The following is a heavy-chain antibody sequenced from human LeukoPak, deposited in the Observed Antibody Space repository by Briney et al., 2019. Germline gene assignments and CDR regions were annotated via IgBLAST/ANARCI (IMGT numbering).Heavy chain of an antibody. CDR2: ISSSSSYI. D-gene: IGHD3-16*01. CDR1: GFTFSSYS. V-gene: IGHV3-21*01. Sequence: GGSLRLSCAASGFTFSSYSMNWVRQAPGKGLEWVSSISSSSSYIYYADSVKGRFTISRDNAKNSLYLQMNSLRAEDTAVYYCAKDASEGGADYHFDYWGQGTLVTVSS. J-gene: IGHJ4*02. CDR3: AKDASEGGADYHFDY.